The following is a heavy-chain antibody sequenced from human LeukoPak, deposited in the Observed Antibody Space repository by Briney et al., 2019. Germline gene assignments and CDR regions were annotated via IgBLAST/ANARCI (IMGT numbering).Heavy chain of an antibody. CDR2: ISGSGSTI. Sequence: GGSLRLSCAASESTFSTYSMNWVRQAPGKGLEWVSYISGSGSTIYYADSVKGRFTISRDNAQNSLYLQMNSLRDEDTAVYYCATSGNYRFDYWGQGTLVTVSS. CDR1: ESTFSTYS. V-gene: IGHV3-48*02. J-gene: IGHJ4*02. CDR3: ATSGNYRFDY. D-gene: IGHD1-26*01.